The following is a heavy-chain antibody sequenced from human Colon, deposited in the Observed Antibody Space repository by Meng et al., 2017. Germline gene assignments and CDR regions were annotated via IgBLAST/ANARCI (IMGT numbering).Heavy chain of an antibody. CDR1: GFTFNSYE. CDR3: ARGYSGTYFYAFDI. Sequence: GESLKISCAASGFTFNSYEMCWVRQAPGTGLEWVVLSRNKANSYTTEYAASVKGRFTISRDASKNSLYLQMSSLKTEDTAVYYCARGYSGTYFYAFDIWGQGTMVTVSS. J-gene: IGHJ3*02. CDR2: SRNKANSYTT. V-gene: IGHV3-72*01. D-gene: IGHD1-26*01.